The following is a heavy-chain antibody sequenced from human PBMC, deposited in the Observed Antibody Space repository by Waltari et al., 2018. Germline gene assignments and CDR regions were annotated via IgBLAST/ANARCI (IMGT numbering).Heavy chain of an antibody. CDR3: TRVSGYTYGPDFDY. CDR1: GFTFGDYA. J-gene: IGHJ4*02. Sequence: DVQLAESGGGLVQPGRSLTLSCTTSGFTFGDYAMSWLRQAPGKGLEGVGFIRRKTYGGTTEYGASVKGRFSISRDDSKSIAYLQMNSLKTEDTAIYYCTRVSGYTYGPDFDYWGQGTLVTVSS. D-gene: IGHD5-18*01. V-gene: IGHV3-49*03. CDR2: IRRKTYGGTT.